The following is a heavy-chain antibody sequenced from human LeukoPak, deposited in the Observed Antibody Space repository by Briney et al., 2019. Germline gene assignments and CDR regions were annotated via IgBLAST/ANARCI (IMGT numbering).Heavy chain of an antibody. J-gene: IGHJ6*02. V-gene: IGHV1-69*13. D-gene: IGHD3-22*01. CDR3: ARDIPLTITMIVGKAYGMDV. CDR2: IIPIFGTA. Sequence: GASVKVSCKASGYTFTNYGISWVRQAPGQGLEWMGGIIPIFGTANYAQKFQGRVTITADESTSTAYMELSSLRSEDTAVYYCARDIPLTITMIVGKAYGMDVWGQGTTVTVSS. CDR1: GYTFTNYG.